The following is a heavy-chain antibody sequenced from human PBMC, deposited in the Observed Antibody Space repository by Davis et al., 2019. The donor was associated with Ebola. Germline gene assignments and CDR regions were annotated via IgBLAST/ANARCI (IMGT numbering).Heavy chain of an antibody. CDR2: IYAGGNT. J-gene: IGHJ4*02. CDR1: GLSVNNNY. V-gene: IGHV3-53*01. D-gene: IGHD6-6*01. Sequence: SLKISCAASGLSVNNNYMTWVRQAPGKGLEWVSIIYAGGNTYYAEYVKGRFTISRETSGNTLYIQMDSRRADDTAVYYCARGPILAALDYWGQGTLVIVSS. CDR3: ARGPILAALDY.